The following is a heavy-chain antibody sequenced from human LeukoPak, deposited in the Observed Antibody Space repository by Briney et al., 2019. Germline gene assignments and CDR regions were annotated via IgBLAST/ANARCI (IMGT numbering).Heavy chain of an antibody. V-gene: IGHV1-69*05. CDR1: GGTFSSYA. CDR3: ARTAESIAAADKPSYYYSYMDA. D-gene: IGHD6-13*01. CDR2: IIPIFGTA. Sequence: SVKVSCKASGGTFSSYAISWVRQAPGQGLEWMGGIIPIFGTANYAQKFQGRVTITTEESTSTAYMELSSLRSEDTAVYYSARTAESIAAADKPSYYYSYMDAWGKGTTVTVSS. J-gene: IGHJ6*03.